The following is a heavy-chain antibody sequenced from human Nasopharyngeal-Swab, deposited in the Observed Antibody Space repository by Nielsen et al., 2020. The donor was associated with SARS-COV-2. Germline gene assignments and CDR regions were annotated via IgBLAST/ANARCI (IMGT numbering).Heavy chain of an antibody. D-gene: IGHD2-21*02. Sequence: SETLSLTCTASGGSISSYYWSWIRQPPGKGLEWIGYIYYSGSTNYNPSLKSRVTISLDTSKNQFSLKLSSVTAADTAVYYCARHVPMVTARGDAFDIWGQGTMVTVSS. CDR2: IYYSGST. V-gene: IGHV4-59*08. CDR3: ARHVPMVTARGDAFDI. CDR1: GGSISSYY. J-gene: IGHJ3*02.